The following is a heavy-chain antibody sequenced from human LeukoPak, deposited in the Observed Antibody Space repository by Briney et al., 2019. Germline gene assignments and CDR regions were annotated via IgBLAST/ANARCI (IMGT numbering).Heavy chain of an antibody. CDR1: GYTFTSYG. J-gene: IGHJ5*02. CDR3: ARDEEYCSGGSCEYWFDP. Sequence: GASVKVSCKASGYTFTSYGISWVRQAPGQGLEWMGWISAYNGNTNYAQKLQGRVTMTTDTSTSTAYMELRSLRSDDTAVYYCARDEEYCSGGSCEYWFDPWGQGTLVTVSS. CDR2: ISAYNGNT. V-gene: IGHV1-18*01. D-gene: IGHD2-15*01.